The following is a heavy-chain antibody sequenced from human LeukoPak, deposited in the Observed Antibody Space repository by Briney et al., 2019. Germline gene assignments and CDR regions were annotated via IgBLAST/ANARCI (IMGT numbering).Heavy chain of an antibody. Sequence: PSETLSLTCTVSGYSISSGYYWSWIRQPPGKGLEWIGEINHSGSTNYNPSLKSRVTISVDTSKNQFSLKLSSVTAADTAVYYCARGRSSMVRGYYYYYMDVWGKGTTVTISS. V-gene: IGHV4-38-2*02. J-gene: IGHJ6*03. CDR2: INHSGST. D-gene: IGHD3-10*01. CDR1: GYSISSGYY. CDR3: ARGRSSMVRGYYYYYMDV.